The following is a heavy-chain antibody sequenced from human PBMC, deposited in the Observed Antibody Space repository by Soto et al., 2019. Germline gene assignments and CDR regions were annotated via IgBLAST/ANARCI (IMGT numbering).Heavy chain of an antibody. V-gene: IGHV3-23*01. J-gene: IGHJ3*02. CDR1: GLTFSIYA. CDR2: ISGSGGST. D-gene: IGHD3-22*01. Sequence: PGGSLRLSCAASGLTFSIYAMNWVRQAPGKGLEWVSAISGSGGSTHYADSVKGRFTISRDNSKNTLWLQMNSLRAEDTAVYYCAKDRYYYDRGHALDIWGQGTMVTVSS. CDR3: AKDRYYYDRGHALDI.